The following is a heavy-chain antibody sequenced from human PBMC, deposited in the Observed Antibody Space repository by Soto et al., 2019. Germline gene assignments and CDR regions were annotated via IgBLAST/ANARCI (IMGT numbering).Heavy chain of an antibody. V-gene: IGHV3-33*01. CDR2: IGYDGSNT. Sequence: QVHLVESGGGVVQPGRSLRLSCAASGFTFRGNGMHWVRQAPGKGLEWVGFIGYDGSNTNYADSVKGRFSISRDNSMNMLYLQMNSLRAEDTSVYYCARFVGSDNSGSFDYWGQGTLVAVSS. CDR3: ARFVGSDNSGSFDY. D-gene: IGHD3-22*01. CDR1: GFTFRGNG. J-gene: IGHJ4*02.